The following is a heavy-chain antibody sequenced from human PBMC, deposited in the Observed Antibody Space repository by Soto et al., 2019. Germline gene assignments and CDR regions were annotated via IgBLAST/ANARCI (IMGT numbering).Heavy chain of an antibody. CDR2: IHHSGST. D-gene: IGHD4-4*01. CDR3: AGGTDYRWVL. J-gene: IGHJ6*02. CDR1: GGSFSGYW. V-gene: IGHV4-34*01. Sequence: SETLSLTCAVYGGSFSGYWWSWVRQPPGKGLEWIGEIHHSGSTNYNPSLRSRVTMSVDTSKNQFSLNLNSLTAADAAVYYCAGGTDYRWVLWGQGTTVTVSS.